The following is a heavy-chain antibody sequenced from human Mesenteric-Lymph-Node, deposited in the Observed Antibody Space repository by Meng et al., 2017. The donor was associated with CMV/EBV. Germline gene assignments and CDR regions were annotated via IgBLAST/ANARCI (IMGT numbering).Heavy chain of an antibody. D-gene: IGHD5-24*01. V-gene: IGHV1-2*02. Sequence: ASVKVSCKASGYTFTSYDINWVRQAPGQGLEWMGWINPNSGATNYAQNLQGRVTMTRDTSISTAYMELSSLRSDDTAVYYCARDEEMATIFSAFDYWGQGTLVTVSS. CDR2: INPNSGAT. J-gene: IGHJ4*02. CDR1: GYTFTSYD. CDR3: ARDEEMATIFSAFDY.